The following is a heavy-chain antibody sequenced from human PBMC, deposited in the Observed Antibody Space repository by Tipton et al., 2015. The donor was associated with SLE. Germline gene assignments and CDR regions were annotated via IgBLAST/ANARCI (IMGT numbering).Heavy chain of an antibody. CDR1: GFTFTSSAM. Sequence: SLRLSCAASGFTFTSSAMSWVRQAPGKGLEWVGEIHHSGSTNHNPSLKSRVTISVDKSKNQFSLKLTSVTAADTAVYYCARDLPYAHGFEIWGQGTVVTVSS. D-gene: IGHD3-16*01. CDR3: ARDLPYAHGFEI. CDR2: IHHSGST. J-gene: IGHJ3*02. V-gene: IGHV4-4*02.